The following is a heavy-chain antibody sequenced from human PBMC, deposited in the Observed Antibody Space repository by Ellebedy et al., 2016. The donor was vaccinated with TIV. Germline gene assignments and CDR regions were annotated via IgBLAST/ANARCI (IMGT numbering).Heavy chain of an antibody. CDR1: SGSISGDY. J-gene: IGHJ4*02. CDR3: ARHVYGLGSRD. Sequence: SETLSLTXAVSSGSISGDYWAWVRQPPGKGLEWIGWIYYSGSTKYNASLKSRVTISVDTSKNQFSLKLSSVTAADTAVYYCARHVYGLGSRDWGQGTLVTVSS. V-gene: IGHV4-59*13. D-gene: IGHD3-10*01. CDR2: IYYSGST.